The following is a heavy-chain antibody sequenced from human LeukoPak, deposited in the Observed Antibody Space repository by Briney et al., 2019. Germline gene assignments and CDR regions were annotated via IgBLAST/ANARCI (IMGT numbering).Heavy chain of an antibody. J-gene: IGHJ5*02. D-gene: IGHD3-22*01. CDR1: GYTFTGYY. CDR2: INPNSGGT. Sequence: ASVKVSCKASGYTFTGYYMHWVRQAPGQGLEWMGWINPNSGGTNYAQKFQGRVTMTRDTSISTAYMELSRLRSDDTAVYYCARGLYDTGHHWFDPWGQGTLVTVSS. V-gene: IGHV1-2*02. CDR3: ARGLYDTGHHWFDP.